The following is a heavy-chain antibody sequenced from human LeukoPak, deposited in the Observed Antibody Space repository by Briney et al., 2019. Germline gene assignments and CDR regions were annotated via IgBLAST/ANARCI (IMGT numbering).Heavy chain of an antibody. J-gene: IGHJ5*02. CDR2: INHSGST. D-gene: IGHD6-19*01. CDR1: GGSFSGYY. V-gene: IGHV4-34*01. Sequence: SETLSLTCAVYGGSFSGYYWSWIRQPPGKGLEWIGEINHSGSTNYNPSLKSRVTISVDRSKNQFSLKLSSVTAADTAVYYCARGQGSGWLGWFDPWGQGTLVTVSS. CDR3: ARGQGSGWLGWFDP.